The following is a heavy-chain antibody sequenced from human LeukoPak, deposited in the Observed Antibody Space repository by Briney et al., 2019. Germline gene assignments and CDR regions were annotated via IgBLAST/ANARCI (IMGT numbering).Heavy chain of an antibody. CDR1: GYTFTGYY. J-gene: IGHJ3*02. CDR2: INPNSGGT. V-gene: IGHV1-2*04. Sequence: ASVKVSCKASGYTFTGYYMHWVRQAPGQGLEWMGWINPNSGGTNYAQKFQGWVTMTRDTSISTAYMELSRLRSDDTAVYYCARRGITMVRQGAFDIWGQGTKVTVSS. D-gene: IGHD3-10*01. CDR3: ARRGITMVRQGAFDI.